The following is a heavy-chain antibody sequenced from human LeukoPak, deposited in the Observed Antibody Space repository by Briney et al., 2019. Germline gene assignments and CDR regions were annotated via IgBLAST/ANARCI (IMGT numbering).Heavy chain of an antibody. D-gene: IGHD3-22*01. Sequence: AGRSLRLSCAASGFTFSRSGMHWVRQAPGTGLEWGGGLSYDGRNTNYAHSVKGRFTISRDHSKNTLSLQMHSLRAGATAVYYCAKDSYDRSGYYYCYFASWGQGTQVTVSS. CDR3: AKDSYDRSGYYYCYFAS. J-gene: IGHJ4*02. CDR2: LSYDGRNT. CDR1: GFTFSRSG. V-gene: IGHV3-30*18.